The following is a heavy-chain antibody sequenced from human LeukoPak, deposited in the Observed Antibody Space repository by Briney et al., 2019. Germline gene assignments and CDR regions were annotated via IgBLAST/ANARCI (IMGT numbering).Heavy chain of an antibody. V-gene: IGHV3-23*01. J-gene: IGHJ4*02. Sequence: QPGGSLRLSCAASGFTFSSYAMSWVRQAPGKGLGWVSAISSGGGRTYYADSVKGRFTFSRDNSKNTLSLQMNSLRLEDTAVYYFAKGDREEVAGGTGFDYWGQGTLVTVSS. CDR1: GFTFSSYA. D-gene: IGHD1-26*01. CDR2: ISSGGGRT. CDR3: AKGDREEVAGGTGFDY.